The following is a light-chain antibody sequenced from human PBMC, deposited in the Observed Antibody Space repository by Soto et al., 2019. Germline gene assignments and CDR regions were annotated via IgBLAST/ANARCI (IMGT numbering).Light chain of an antibody. CDR3: FSFKTTSTHV. J-gene: IGLJ1*01. V-gene: IGLV2-14*01. CDR1: SSDIGAYDY. CDR2: EVN. Sequence: ALTQPASLSGSPGRSITISCTGTSSDIGAYDYVSWFQQHPGKAPKLMISEVNNRPSGVSNRFSGSKSGNTAYLTISGLQVEDEAEYFCFSFKTTSTHVFGTGTKVTLL.